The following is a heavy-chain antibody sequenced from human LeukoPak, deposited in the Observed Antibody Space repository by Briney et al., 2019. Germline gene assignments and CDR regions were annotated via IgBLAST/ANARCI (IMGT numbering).Heavy chain of an antibody. D-gene: IGHD3-22*01. CDR3: AREDDSSGYYRRLFDY. J-gene: IGHJ4*02. CDR2: IKQDGSEK. Sequence: GGSLRLSCAASGFTFSSYWMGWVRQAPGKGLEWVANIKQDGSEKYYVDSVKGRFTISRDNAKNSLYLQMNGLRAEDTAVYYCAREDDSSGYYRRLFDYWGQGTLVTVSS. V-gene: IGHV3-7*01. CDR1: GFTFSSYW.